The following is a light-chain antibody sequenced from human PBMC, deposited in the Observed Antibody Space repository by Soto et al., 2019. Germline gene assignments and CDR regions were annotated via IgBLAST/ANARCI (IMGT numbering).Light chain of an antibody. V-gene: IGLV1-44*01. Sequence: QSVLTQPPSASGAPGQRVTISCSGSTSNIGSNSVNWYQQVPGTAPRLLIYGSNQRPSGVPDRFSASKSGTSASLVISGLQSEDEASYYCAAWYDNLLGMFGGGTKLTVL. J-gene: IGLJ3*02. CDR2: GSN. CDR1: TSNIGSNS. CDR3: AAWYDNLLGM.